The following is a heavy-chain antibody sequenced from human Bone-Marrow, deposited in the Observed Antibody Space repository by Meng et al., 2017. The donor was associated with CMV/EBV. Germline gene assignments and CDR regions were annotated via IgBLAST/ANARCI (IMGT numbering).Heavy chain of an antibody. CDR1: GFTFSSYS. CDR3: ARVAPLGSGGDSFDY. Sequence: GGSLKISCAASGFTFSSYSMNWVRQAPGKGLEWVSSISSSSSYIYYADSVKGRFTISRDNAKNSLYLQMNSLRAEDTAVYYCARVAPLGSGGDSFDYWGQGTLVTVSS. CDR2: ISSSSSYI. J-gene: IGHJ4*02. D-gene: IGHD2-15*01. V-gene: IGHV3-21*01.